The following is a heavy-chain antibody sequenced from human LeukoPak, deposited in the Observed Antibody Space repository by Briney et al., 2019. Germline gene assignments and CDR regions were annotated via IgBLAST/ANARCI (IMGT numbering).Heavy chain of an antibody. D-gene: IGHD3-10*01. CDR1: GFTFSSYA. J-gene: IGHJ4*02. Sequence: GGSLRLPCAASGFTFSSYAMSWVRQAPGKGLEWVSVIYSGDTTFYADSVRGKFTISRDNSKNTLYLQMNSLRAEDTAVYYCASILRSSSGYYFDYWGQGTLVTVSS. CDR2: IYSGDTT. CDR3: ASILRSSSGYYFDY. V-gene: IGHV3-66*01.